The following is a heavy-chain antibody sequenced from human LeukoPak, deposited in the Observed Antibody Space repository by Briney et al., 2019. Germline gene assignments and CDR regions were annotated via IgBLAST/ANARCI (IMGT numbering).Heavy chain of an antibody. CDR2: FNSSSSYI. CDR3: ARSYDYGWGNYRYDFDY. Sequence: PGASLRLSCAASGFTFSTYTMHWVRQAPGKGLEWVSSFNSSSSYIFYTDSVKGRFTVSRDNAKNSPYLQLNSLRTEDTAVYYCARSYDYGWGNYRYDFDYWGQGTLVTVSS. D-gene: IGHD3-16*02. CDR1: GFTFSTYT. V-gene: IGHV3-21*01. J-gene: IGHJ4*02.